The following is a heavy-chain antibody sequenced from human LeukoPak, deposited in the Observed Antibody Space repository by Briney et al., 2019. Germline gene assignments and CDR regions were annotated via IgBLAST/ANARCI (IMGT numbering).Heavy chain of an antibody. D-gene: IGHD3-22*01. CDR3: ATDSWLLLRSPYVFDI. CDR2: FDPEDGEI. J-gene: IGHJ3*02. V-gene: IGHV1-24*01. Sequence: AASVKVSCKVSGNTLTELSMHWVRQAPGEGHEWVGGFDPEDGEIIYSQKFQGRVTMTEDTSTDTAYMELSSLRSEDTAVYYCATDSWLLLRSPYVFDIWGQGTMVTVSS. CDR1: GNTLTELS.